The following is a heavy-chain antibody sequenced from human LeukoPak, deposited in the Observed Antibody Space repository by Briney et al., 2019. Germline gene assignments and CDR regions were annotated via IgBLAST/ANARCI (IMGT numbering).Heavy chain of an antibody. CDR1: GFTFSHYG. CDR2: ISGSGGST. CDR3: AKDRGYYDSVGYGFDI. J-gene: IGHJ3*02. D-gene: IGHD3-22*01. Sequence: GGSLRLSCAASGFTFSHYGMSWVRQAPGKGLEWASAISGSGGSTYYADSVKGRFTISRDNSKNMLYLQMNSLRAEDTAVYYCAKDRGYYDSVGYGFDIWGQGTMVTVSS. V-gene: IGHV3-23*01.